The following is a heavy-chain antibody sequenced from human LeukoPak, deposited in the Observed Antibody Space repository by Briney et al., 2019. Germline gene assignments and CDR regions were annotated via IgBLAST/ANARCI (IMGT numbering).Heavy chain of an antibody. CDR2: IYYSGST. CDR1: GGSISSGGYY. Sequence: PSETLSLTCTVSGGSISSGGYYWSWIRQHPGKGLEWIGYIYYSGSTYYIPSLKSRVTISVDTSKNQFSLKLSSVTAADTAVYYGARERTAAADDPTWFAPGGQGPLAPV. J-gene: IGHJ5*02. CDR3: ARERTAAADDPTWFAP. V-gene: IGHV4-31*03. D-gene: IGHD6-13*01.